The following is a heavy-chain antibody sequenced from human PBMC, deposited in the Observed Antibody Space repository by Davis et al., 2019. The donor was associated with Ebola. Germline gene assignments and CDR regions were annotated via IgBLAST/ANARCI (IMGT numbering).Heavy chain of an antibody. J-gene: IGHJ4*02. V-gene: IGHV7-4-1*02. Sequence: ASVKVSCKASGYPFTDFAINWLRQAPGQRFEWLGWITTNTATPTYARGFSERFVFSLDTSVDTAFLQINNLRTEDTAVYYCARGMGELALNWGQGTLVIVSS. CDR3: ARGMGELALN. D-gene: IGHD3-16*01. CDR2: ITTNTATP. CDR1: GYPFTDFA.